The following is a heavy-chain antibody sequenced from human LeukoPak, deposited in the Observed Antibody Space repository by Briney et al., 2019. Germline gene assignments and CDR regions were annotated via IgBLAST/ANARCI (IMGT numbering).Heavy chain of an antibody. D-gene: IGHD3-22*01. V-gene: IGHV4-59*01. CDR3: ARVPHPKYYYDSSGYPH. CDR1: GGSISSYY. Sequence: SETLSLTCTVSGGSISSYYWSWIRQPPGKGLEWIGYIYYSGSTNYNPSLKSRVTISVDTSKNQFSLKLSSVTAADTAVYYCARVPHPKYYYDSSGYPHWGQGTLVTVSS. CDR2: IYYSGST. J-gene: IGHJ4*02.